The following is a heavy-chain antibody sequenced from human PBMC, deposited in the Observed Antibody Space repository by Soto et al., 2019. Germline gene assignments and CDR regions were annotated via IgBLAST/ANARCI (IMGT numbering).Heavy chain of an antibody. CDR3: ARDRGGLTYYDTSGYYDY. Sequence: EVQLVESGGGLVKPGGSLRLSCAASGFTFSNYSMNWVRQAPGKGLEWVSSFSSSTSFIYYADSVKGQFTISRDNAKNSLYLQMNSLSADDTAVYYCARDRGGLTYYDTSGYYDYWGQGTLVTVSS. CDR1: GFTFSNYS. V-gene: IGHV3-21*01. J-gene: IGHJ4*02. D-gene: IGHD3-22*01. CDR2: FSSSTSFI.